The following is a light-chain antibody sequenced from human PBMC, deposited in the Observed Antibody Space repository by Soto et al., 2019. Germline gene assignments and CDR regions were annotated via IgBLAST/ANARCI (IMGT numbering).Light chain of an antibody. CDR3: QQANSLPHT. CDR2: TAS. V-gene: IGKV1-12*01. J-gene: IGKJ2*01. CDR1: QGVSSW. Sequence: DILMTQTPSSVSASVGDRVTITCRASQGVSSWLAWYQQKPGKAPKLLIYTASTLESGVPSRFSASGSGTEFTLTITSLQPEDSATYYCQQANSLPHTFGQGTKLEIK.